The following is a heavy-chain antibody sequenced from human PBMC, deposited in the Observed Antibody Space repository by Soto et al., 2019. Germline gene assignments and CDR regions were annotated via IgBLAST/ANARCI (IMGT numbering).Heavy chain of an antibody. Sequence: QVQLVQSGSEVKKPGASVKVSCKASGYTFTSYGITWVRQAPGQGLEWMGWISAYNGNTNYAEKLQGRVTMTTDTATSTAYMELRSLRSDDTAVYYCARVITMLRGVIITAPLFFDFWGQRTLVTVSS. CDR2: ISAYNGNT. V-gene: IGHV1-18*01. CDR1: GYTFTSYG. J-gene: IGHJ4*02. D-gene: IGHD3-10*01. CDR3: ARVITMLRGVIITAPLFFDF.